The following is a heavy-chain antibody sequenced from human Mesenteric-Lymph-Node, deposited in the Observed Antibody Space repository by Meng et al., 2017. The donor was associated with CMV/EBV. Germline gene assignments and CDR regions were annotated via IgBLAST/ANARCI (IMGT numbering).Heavy chain of an antibody. CDR2: INHSGST. V-gene: IGHV4-34*01. CDR3: ARVASIVARFFDY. Sequence: AVYGWSFSGYCWSWIRQRPGKGLEWIGEINHSGSTNYSPSLESRVTISVDTSKTQFSLKLSSVTDADTAVYYCARVASIVARFFDYWGQGTLVTVSS. CDR1: GWSFSGYC. D-gene: IGHD6-6*01. J-gene: IGHJ4*02.